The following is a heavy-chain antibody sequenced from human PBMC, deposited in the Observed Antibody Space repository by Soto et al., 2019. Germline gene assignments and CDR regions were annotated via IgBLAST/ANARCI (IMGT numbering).Heavy chain of an antibody. CDR3: AKDRRAGGNSAFYFDF. CDR2: ISATGGGT. CDR1: GFKFSNYA. V-gene: IGHV3-23*01. J-gene: IGHJ4*02. Sequence: XGTLRLSCAASGFKFSNYAMSWVLHAAGKGLEWVSLISATGGGTYYADSVKGRFTISRDNSHNTLYLQVHSLTAEDTAGYYCAKDRRAGGNSAFYFDFWGQGAQVTVSS. D-gene: IGHD3-16*01.